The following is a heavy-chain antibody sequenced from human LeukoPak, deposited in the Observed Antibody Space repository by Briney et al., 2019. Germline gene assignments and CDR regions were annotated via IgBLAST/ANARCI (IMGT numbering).Heavy chain of an antibody. CDR3: ARKLWIQLWVTDAFDI. CDR1: GYTFTGYY. V-gene: IGHV1-2*02. D-gene: IGHD5-18*01. CDR2: INPNSGGT. Sequence: ASVKVSCKASGYTFTGYYMHWVRQAPGQGLEWMGWINPNSGGTNYAQKFQGRVTMTRDTSISTAYMELSRLRSDDTAVYYCARKLWIQLWVTDAFDIWGQGTMVTVSS. J-gene: IGHJ3*02.